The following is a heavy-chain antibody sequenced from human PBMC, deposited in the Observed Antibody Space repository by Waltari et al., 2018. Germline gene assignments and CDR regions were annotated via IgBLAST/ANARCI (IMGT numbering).Heavy chain of an antibody. CDR1: GFTFSSYG. CDR3: ARDRASPSFFDY. V-gene: IGHV3-30*02. Sequence: QVQLVESGGGVVQPGGSLRLSCAASGFTFSSYGMHWVRQAPGKGLEWVAFIRYDGSNKYYADSVKGRFTISRDNSKNTLYLQMNSLRAEDTAVYYCARDRASPSFFDYWGQGTLVTVSS. J-gene: IGHJ4*02. D-gene: IGHD3-10*01. CDR2: IRYDGSNK.